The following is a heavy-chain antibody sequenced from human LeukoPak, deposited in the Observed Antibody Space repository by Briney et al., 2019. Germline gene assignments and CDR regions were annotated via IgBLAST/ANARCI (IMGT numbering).Heavy chain of an antibody. D-gene: IGHD2-2*01. CDR1: GYTFTSYG. CDR3: AGGRRYCSSTSCYNWFDP. Sequence: GASVKVSSKASGYTFTSYGISCVRQAPGQGLEWMGWISAYNGNTNYAQKIQGRVTMTTDTSTSTSYMELRSLRSDDTAVYYCAGGRRYCSSTSCYNWFDPWGQGTLVTVSS. V-gene: IGHV1-18*01. CDR2: ISAYNGNT. J-gene: IGHJ5*02.